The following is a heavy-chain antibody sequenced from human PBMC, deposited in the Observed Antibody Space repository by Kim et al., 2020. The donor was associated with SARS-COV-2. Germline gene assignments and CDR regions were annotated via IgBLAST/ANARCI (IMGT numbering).Heavy chain of an antibody. V-gene: IGHV1-8*01. CDR2: MNPNNGNT. CDR3: ARSQNTVTTYYYYGMDV. J-gene: IGHJ6*02. D-gene: IGHD4-17*01. CDR1: GYPFISYD. Sequence: ASVKVSCKASGYPFISYDINWVRQATGQGLEWLGWMNPNNGNTGYAQKFQGRVIMTRNTSISTVYMELSSLTSDDTAVYYCARSQNTVTTYYYYGMDVWGQGTTVTVSS.